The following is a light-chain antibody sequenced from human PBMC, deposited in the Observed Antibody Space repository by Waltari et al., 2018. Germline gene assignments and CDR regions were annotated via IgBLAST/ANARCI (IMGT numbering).Light chain of an antibody. Sequence: EIVLTQSPGTLSLSPGAIATLSCRASQSVSGSFLAWYQQKPGPAPRLLIYGASPRATGIPGRFSGSGSGTDFTLTISRLEPEDFAVYHCQQYGSSPWTFGQGTEVEVK. V-gene: IGKV3-20*01. CDR1: QSVSGSF. CDR2: GAS. CDR3: QQYGSSPWT. J-gene: IGKJ1*01.